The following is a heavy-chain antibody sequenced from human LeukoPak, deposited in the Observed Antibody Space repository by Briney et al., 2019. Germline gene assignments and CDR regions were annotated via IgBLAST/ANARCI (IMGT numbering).Heavy chain of an antibody. CDR3: AREWEPGYYFDY. D-gene: IGHD1-26*01. Sequence: SQTLSLTCTVSGSSFSSGDYYWTWIRQPPGKGLEWIGYIYYSGSTYYNPSLKSRVTISVDTSKNQFSLRLTSVTAADTAVYYCAREWEPGYYFDYWGQGTLVSVSS. CDR2: IYYSGST. J-gene: IGHJ4*02. V-gene: IGHV4-30-4*08. CDR1: GSSFSSGDYY.